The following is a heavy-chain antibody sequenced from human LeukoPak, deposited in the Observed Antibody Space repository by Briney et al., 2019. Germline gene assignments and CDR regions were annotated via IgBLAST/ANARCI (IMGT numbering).Heavy chain of an antibody. D-gene: IGHD5-12*01. CDR2: IYYSGST. J-gene: IGHJ4*02. CDR1: GGSISSYY. CDR3: ARVVGYSGYASFDY. Sequence: SETLSLTCTVSGGSISSYYWSWIRQPPGKGLEWIGYIYYSGSTNYNPSLKSRVTISVDTSKNQFSLKLSSVTAADTAVYYCARVVGYSGYASFDYWGQGTLVTVSS. V-gene: IGHV4-59*08.